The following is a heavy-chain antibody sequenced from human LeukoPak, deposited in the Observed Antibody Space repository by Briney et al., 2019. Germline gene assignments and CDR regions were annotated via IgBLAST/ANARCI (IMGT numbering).Heavy chain of an antibody. CDR2: IYYSGST. V-gene: IGHV4-39*07. Sequence: SETLSLTCSVSDDSMRSTSYYWGWVRQPPGKGLEWIGTIYYSGSTYFNPSLKSRVTISVDTSKNQFSLKLSSVTAADTAVYYCARGMVSYYYYMDVWGKGTTVTVSS. D-gene: IGHD5-18*01. J-gene: IGHJ6*03. CDR3: ARGMVSYYYYMDV. CDR1: DDSMRSTSYY.